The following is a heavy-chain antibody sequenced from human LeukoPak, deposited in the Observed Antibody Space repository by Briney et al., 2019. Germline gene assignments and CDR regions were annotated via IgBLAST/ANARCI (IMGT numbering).Heavy chain of an antibody. J-gene: IGHJ4*02. CDR2: IYYSGST. D-gene: IGHD5-12*01. V-gene: IGHV4-39*01. Sequence: SETLSLTCTVSGGSISSSSYYWGWIRQPPGKGLKWIGSIYYSGSTYYNPSLKSRVTISVDTSKNQFSLKLSSVTAADTAVYYCARHGGYSGYYFDYWGQGTLVTVSS. CDR3: ARHGGYSGYYFDY. CDR1: GGSISSSSYY.